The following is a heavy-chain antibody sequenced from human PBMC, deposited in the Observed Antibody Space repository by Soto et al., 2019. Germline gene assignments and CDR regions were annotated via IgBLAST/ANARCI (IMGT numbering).Heavy chain of an antibody. V-gene: IGHV4-61*01. D-gene: IGHD1-26*01. J-gene: IGHJ5*02. CDR1: DGSVSSGSSY. CDR2: IYYSGST. Sequence: SETLSLTCTVSDGSVSSGSSYWRWIRQPPGKGLEWIGYIYYSGSTNYNPSLKSRVTISVDTSKNQFSLKLSSVTAADTAVYYCARDYLSGSYNTWGQGTLVTVSS. CDR3: ARDYLSGSYNT.